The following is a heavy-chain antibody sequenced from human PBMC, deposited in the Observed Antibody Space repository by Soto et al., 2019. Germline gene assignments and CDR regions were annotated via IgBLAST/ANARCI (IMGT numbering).Heavy chain of an antibody. CDR3: ARVRSYDFWSGYYDNWFDP. V-gene: IGHV4-30-4*01. J-gene: IGHJ5*02. Sequence: QVQLQESGPGLVKPSQTLSLTCTVSGGSISSGDYYWSWIRQPPGKGLEWIGYIYYSGSTYYNPSLKSRVTISVDTSKNQFSLKLSSVTAADTAVYYCARVRSYDFWSGYYDNWFDPWGQGTLVTVSS. CDR1: GGSISSGDYY. D-gene: IGHD3-3*01. CDR2: IYYSGST.